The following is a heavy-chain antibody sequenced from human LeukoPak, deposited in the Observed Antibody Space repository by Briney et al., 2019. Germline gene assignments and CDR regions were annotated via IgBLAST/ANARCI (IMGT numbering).Heavy chain of an antibody. Sequence: GGSLRLSCAASGFTVSSNYMNWVRQAPGKGLEWVSVIYTGGNTYYADSVKGRFTISRDNSKNTLYLQVGSLRAEDMAVYYCARGGLVGPTPYLDSWGQGTLVTVSS. CDR3: ARGGLVGPTPYLDS. CDR2: IYTGGNT. CDR1: GFTVSSNY. V-gene: IGHV3-53*05. J-gene: IGHJ4*02. D-gene: IGHD1-26*01.